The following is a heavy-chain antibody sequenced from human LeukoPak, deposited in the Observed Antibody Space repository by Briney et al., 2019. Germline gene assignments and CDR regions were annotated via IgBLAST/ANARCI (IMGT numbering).Heavy chain of an antibody. Sequence: SETLSPTCAVYGGSFSGYYWSWIRQPPGKGLEWIGEINHSGSTNYNPSLKSRVTILVDTSKNQCSRKLSSVTAADTAVYYCARGTPEAGGSKAFDYWGQGTLVTVSS. CDR3: ARGTPEAGGSKAFDY. CDR1: GGSFSGYY. J-gene: IGHJ4*02. CDR2: INHSGST. D-gene: IGHD1-14*01. V-gene: IGHV4-34*01.